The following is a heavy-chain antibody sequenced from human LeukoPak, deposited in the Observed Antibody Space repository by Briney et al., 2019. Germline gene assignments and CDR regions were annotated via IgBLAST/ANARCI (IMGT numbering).Heavy chain of an antibody. CDR2: INPDGSIT. D-gene: IGHD7-27*01. J-gene: IGHJ4*02. V-gene: IGHV3-74*01. CDR1: GFTFSTSW. CDR3: VRALLGTSDY. Sequence: GGPLRLSCAASGFTFSTSWMHWVRQVPGKGLVWVSRINPDGSITNYADSVKGRFTISRDNANNMLYLLMNSLRVDDTAVYYCVRALLGTSDYWGQGTLVTVSS.